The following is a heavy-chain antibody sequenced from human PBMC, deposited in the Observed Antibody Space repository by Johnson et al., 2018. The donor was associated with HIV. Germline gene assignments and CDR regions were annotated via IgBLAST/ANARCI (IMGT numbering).Heavy chain of an antibody. D-gene: IGHD5-18*01. J-gene: IGHJ3*02. Sequence: MLLVESGGGLVQPWGSLRLSCAASGFTFSNAWMNWVRQAPGKGLEWVCRIKSKTDGGTTDYAAPVKGRFTISRDDSKNTLYLQMNSLKTEDTAVYYCTNPDTAMATGAFDIWGQGTMVTVSS. CDR1: GFTFSNAW. V-gene: IGHV3-15*01. CDR2: IKSKTDGGTT. CDR3: TNPDTAMATGAFDI.